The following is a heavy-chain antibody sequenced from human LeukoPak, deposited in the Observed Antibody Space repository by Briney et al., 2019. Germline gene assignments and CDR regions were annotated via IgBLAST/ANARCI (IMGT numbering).Heavy chain of an antibody. V-gene: IGHV1-69*13. CDR2: IIPIFGTA. CDR3: ASNSEYDFWSGYYFDY. D-gene: IGHD3-3*01. J-gene: IGHJ4*02. Sequence: GASVKVSCKASGGTFSSYAISWVRQAPGQGLEWMGGIIPIFGTANYAQKFQGRVTITADESTSTAYMELSSLRSEDTAVYYCASNSEYDFWSGYYFDYWGQGTLVTVSS. CDR1: GGTFSSYA.